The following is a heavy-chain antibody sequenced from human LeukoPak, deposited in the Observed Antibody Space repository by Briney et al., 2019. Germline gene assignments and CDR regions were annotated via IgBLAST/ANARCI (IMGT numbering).Heavy chain of an antibody. D-gene: IGHD3-10*01. J-gene: IGHJ5*02. CDR2: INPNSGGT. Sequence: GASVKVSCKASGYTFTGYYMHWVRQAPGQGLEWMGWINPNSGGTNYARKFQGRVTMTRDTSISTAYMELSRLRSDDTAVYYCARGGPQEPMEDWFDPWGQGTLVTVSS. CDR3: ARGGPQEPMEDWFDP. V-gene: IGHV1-2*02. CDR1: GYTFTGYY.